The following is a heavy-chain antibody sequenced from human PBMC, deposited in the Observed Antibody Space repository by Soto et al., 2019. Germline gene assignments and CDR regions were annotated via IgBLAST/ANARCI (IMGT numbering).Heavy chain of an antibody. CDR1: GFTFDDYA. Sequence: LRLSCAASGFTFDDYAMHWVRQAPGKGLEWVSGISWGSGSIDYADSVKGRFTISRDNAKNSLYLQMNSLRAEDTALYYCAKDAAYYFDYWGQGTLVTVSS. CDR3: AKDAAYYFDY. J-gene: IGHJ4*02. V-gene: IGHV3-9*01. D-gene: IGHD6-25*01. CDR2: ISWGSGSI.